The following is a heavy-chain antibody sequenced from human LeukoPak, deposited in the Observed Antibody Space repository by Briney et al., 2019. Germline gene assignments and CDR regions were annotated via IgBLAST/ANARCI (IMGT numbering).Heavy chain of an antibody. CDR1: GFTFRSYW. V-gene: IGHV3-74*01. J-gene: IGHJ3*02. D-gene: IGHD3-10*01. CDR2: INSDGSST. CDR3: ARDRGGSAFDI. Sequence: GRSLRLSCAPSGFTFRSYWMDWVRQAPGKGLVWVSRINSDGSSTSYADSVKGRFTISRDNAKNTLYLQMNSLRAEDTAVYHCARDRGGSAFDILGQGTMVTVSS.